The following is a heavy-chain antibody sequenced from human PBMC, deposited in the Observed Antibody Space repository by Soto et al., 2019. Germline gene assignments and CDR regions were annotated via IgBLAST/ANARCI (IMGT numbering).Heavy chain of an antibody. J-gene: IGHJ4*02. V-gene: IGHV3-33*01. Sequence: QVPLVESGGGVVQPGRSLRLSCAASGFTFSSYGMHWVRQAPGKGLEWVAVIWYDGSNKYYADSVKGRFTISRDNSKIKLYLQMNSLRAEDTAVYYCARVKSIGYDIPDYWGQGPLVTVSS. CDR3: ARVKSIGYDIPDY. D-gene: IGHD5-12*01. CDR2: IWYDGSNK. CDR1: GFTFSSYG.